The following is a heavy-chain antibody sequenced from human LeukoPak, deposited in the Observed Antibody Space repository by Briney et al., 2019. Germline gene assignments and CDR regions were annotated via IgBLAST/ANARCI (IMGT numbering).Heavy chain of an antibody. CDR2: ISSSSSYI. D-gene: IGHD4-23*01. V-gene: IGHV3-21*01. Sequence: GGSLRLSCSASGFTFSNYKMNWVRQAPGKGLEWVSSISSSSSYIYYADSMKGRFTVSRDNAKNSLYLQMNSLRAEDTAVYYCARDSYGGKSFDYWGQGTLVTVSS. CDR3: ARDSYGGKSFDY. J-gene: IGHJ4*02. CDR1: GFTFSNYK.